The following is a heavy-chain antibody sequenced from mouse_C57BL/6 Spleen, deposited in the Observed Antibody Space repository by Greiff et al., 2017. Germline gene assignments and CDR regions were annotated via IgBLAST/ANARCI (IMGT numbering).Heavy chain of an antibody. J-gene: IGHJ1*03. CDR3: ASNITKGYFDV. D-gene: IGHD1-1*01. CDR2: IWSGGST. V-gene: IGHV2-2*01. Sequence: VKLMESGPGLVQPSQSLSITCTVSGFSLTSYGVHWVRQSPGKGLEWLGVIWSGGSTAYNAAFISRLSINKDNSKSHVFFTMNSLQAYDTSIYYCASNITKGYFDVWGTGTTVTVSS. CDR1: GFSLTSYG.